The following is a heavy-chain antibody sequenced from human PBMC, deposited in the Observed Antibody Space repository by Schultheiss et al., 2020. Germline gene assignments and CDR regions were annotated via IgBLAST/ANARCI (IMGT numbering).Heavy chain of an antibody. V-gene: IGHV4-59*12. CDR2: IYYSGST. J-gene: IGHJ6*02. CDR3: ARESTDGYSYGYYYYGMDV. D-gene: IGHD5-18*01. Sequence: SETLSLTCTVSGGSFSSYYWSWIRQPPGKGLEWIGYIYYSGSTYYNPSLKSRVTISVDTSKNQFSLKLSSVTAADTAVYYCARESTDGYSYGYYYYGMDVWGQGTTVTVYS. CDR1: GGSFSSYY.